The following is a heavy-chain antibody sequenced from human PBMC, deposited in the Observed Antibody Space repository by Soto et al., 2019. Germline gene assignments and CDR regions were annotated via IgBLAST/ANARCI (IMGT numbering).Heavy chain of an antibody. CDR1: GFTFNKYA. V-gene: IGHV3-23*01. CDR3: AKTPGVITVTTSFDH. Sequence: GGSLRLSCVSSGFTFNKYARAWVRQAPGKGLEWVSAISGSGASTYDADSVKGRFTISRDNSNNTLYLQMNSLRAEDTAVYYCAKTPGVITVTTSFDHLGQGTPVTFSS. CDR2: ISGSGAST. D-gene: IGHD7-27*01. J-gene: IGHJ4*02.